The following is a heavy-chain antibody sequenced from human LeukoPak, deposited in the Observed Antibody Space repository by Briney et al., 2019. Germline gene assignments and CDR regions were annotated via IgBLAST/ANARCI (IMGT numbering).Heavy chain of an antibody. J-gene: IGHJ3*02. V-gene: IGHV1-24*01. CDR2: FDPDDGET. CDR3: ARDPEDIVATIGAFDI. CDR1: GYTLTEVS. Sequence: ASVKVSCKVSGYTLTEVSIHWVRQAPGKGLEWMAGFDPDDGETSYAQKFQGRVTMTEDTSTDTAYMELSSLRSEDTAVYYCARDPEDIVATIGAFDIWGQGTMATVS. D-gene: IGHD5-12*01.